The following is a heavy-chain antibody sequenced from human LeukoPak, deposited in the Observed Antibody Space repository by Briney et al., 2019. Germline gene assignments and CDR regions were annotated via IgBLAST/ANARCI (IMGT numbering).Heavy chain of an antibody. J-gene: IGHJ2*01. CDR2: ISYNGNT. D-gene: IGHD3-10*01. CDR1: GDSISRSSYY. V-gene: IGHV4-39*07. CDR3: ARDYFLSARYWYFDL. Sequence: SETLSLTCTVSGDSISRSSYYWGWIRQPPGKGLEWIGSISYNGNTYYNPSLKSRVTISIDTSKSQFFLNLSSMTATDSAVYYCARDYFLSARYWYFDLWGRGTLVTVSS.